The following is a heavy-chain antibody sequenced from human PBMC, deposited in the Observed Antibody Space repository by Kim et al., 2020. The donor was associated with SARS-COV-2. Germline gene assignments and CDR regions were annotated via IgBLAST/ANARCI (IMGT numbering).Heavy chain of an antibody. Sequence: GGSLRLSCAASGFTFDDYAMHWVRQAPGKGLEWVSGISWNSGSIGYADSVKGRFTISRDNAKNSLYLQMNSLRAEDTALYYCAKDRQIYCSSTSCPDPLNYYYYGMDVWGQGTTVTVSS. J-gene: IGHJ6*02. D-gene: IGHD2-2*01. CDR1: GFTFDDYA. CDR2: ISWNSGSI. V-gene: IGHV3-9*01. CDR3: AKDRQIYCSSTSCPDPLNYYYYGMDV.